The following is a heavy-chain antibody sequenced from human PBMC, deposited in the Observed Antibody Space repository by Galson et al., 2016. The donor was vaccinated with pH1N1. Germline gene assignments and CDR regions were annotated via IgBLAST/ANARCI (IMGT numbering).Heavy chain of an antibody. CDR2: INVDTGNT. CDR3: ARAGNCDGDRCYGNGLDV. CDR1: GYTFTSNG. Sequence: SVKVSCKASGYTFTSNGISWVRQAPGQGLEWMGWINVDTGNTVHAPKLQDRVTMTTDTSTKTAYMELRSLKSDDTAVYYGARAGNCDGDRCYGNGLDVWGQGTTVTVSS. V-gene: IGHV1-18*01. D-gene: IGHD2-21*01. J-gene: IGHJ6*02.